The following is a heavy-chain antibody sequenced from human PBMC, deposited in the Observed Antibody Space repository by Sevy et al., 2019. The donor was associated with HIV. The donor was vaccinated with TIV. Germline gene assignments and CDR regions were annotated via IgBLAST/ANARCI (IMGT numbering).Heavy chain of an antibody. Sequence: SETLSLTCTVSGGSISSYYWSWIRQPPGKGLEWIGYIYYSGSTNYNPSPKSRVTISVDTSKNQFSLKLSSVTAADTAVYYCARQLGATMGFDYWGQGTLVTVSS. CDR3: ARQLGATMGFDY. CDR2: IYYSGST. V-gene: IGHV4-59*01. J-gene: IGHJ4*02. CDR1: GGSISSYY. D-gene: IGHD7-27*01.